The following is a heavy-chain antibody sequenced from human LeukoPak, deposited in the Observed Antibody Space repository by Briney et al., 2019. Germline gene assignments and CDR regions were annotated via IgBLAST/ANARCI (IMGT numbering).Heavy chain of an antibody. CDR1: GIIFSNYG. Sequence: GGSLRLSCAASGIIFSNYGMYWVRQAPGKGLEWVAFIRYDESNKYIADSAKGRFTISRDNSKYILYLQMNSLRPEDTAVYYCAGRDPDYYYYMDVWGKGATVTVSS. D-gene: IGHD5-24*01. CDR2: IRYDESNK. V-gene: IGHV3-30*02. CDR3: AGRDPDYYYYMDV. J-gene: IGHJ6*03.